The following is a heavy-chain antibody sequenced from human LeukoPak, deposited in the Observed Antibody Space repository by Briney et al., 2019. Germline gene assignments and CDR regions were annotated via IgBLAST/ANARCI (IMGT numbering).Heavy chain of an antibody. Sequence: GGSLRLSCAASGFTFSSYNMNWVRQAPGKGLEWVSSISTSSSYIYYADSVKGRFTISRHNAKNSLYLQMNSLRAEDTALYYCARDSSSGLDYWGQGTLVTVSS. V-gene: IGHV3-21*04. CDR2: ISTSSSYI. D-gene: IGHD6-6*01. J-gene: IGHJ4*02. CDR3: ARDSSSGLDY. CDR1: GFTFSSYN.